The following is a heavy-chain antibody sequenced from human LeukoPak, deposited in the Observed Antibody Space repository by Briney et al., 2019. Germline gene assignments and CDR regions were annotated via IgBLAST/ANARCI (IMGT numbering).Heavy chain of an antibody. Sequence: ASVKVSCKASGYTFTGYYMHWVRQAPGQGLEWMGWINPNSGGTNYAQEFQGRVTMTRDTSISTAYMELSRLRSDDTAVYYCAREYSGSLYYMDVWGKGTTVTVSS. CDR3: AREYSGSLYYMDV. CDR1: GYTFTGYY. CDR2: INPNSGGT. J-gene: IGHJ6*03. D-gene: IGHD1-26*01. V-gene: IGHV1-2*02.